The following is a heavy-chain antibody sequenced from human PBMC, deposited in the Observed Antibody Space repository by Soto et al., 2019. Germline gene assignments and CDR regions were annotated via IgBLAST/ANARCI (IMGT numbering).Heavy chain of an antibody. CDR3: AIERLVVSVTGGGFYS. CDR2: ISPYNGNT. CDR1: GYTCSNFG. V-gene: IGHV1-18*01. Sequence: QVQLVQSGGEVKKPGASVKVSCKASGYTCSNFGLSCVRHAPGQGLELMGWISPYNGNTNYAQKLQGRLTMTTDTSKSTAYMDLRRLRSDATAVYYWAIERLVVSVTGGGFYSWGQGTLVTV. D-gene: IGHD1-1*01. J-gene: IGHJ4*02.